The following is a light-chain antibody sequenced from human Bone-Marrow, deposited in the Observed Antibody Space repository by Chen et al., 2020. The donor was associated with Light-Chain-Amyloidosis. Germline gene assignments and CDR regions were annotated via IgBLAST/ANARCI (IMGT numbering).Light chain of an antibody. CDR1: SSDVGGYNY. CDR3: SSYTSSSTLVV. V-gene: IGLV2-14*01. Sequence: QSALTQPASVSGSPGQSLTISCTGTSSDVGGYNYVSWYQQHPSKAPKLMIYEVSNRPSGVSNRFSGSKSGNTASLTISGLQAEDEADYYCSSYTSSSTLVVFGGGTKLTVL. CDR2: EVS. J-gene: IGLJ2*01.